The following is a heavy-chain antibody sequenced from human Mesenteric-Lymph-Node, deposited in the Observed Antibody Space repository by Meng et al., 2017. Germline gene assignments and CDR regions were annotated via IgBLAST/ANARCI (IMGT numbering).Heavy chain of an antibody. CDR3: ASLKDYDGRGYYYFES. J-gene: IGHJ4*02. Sequence: HVQLQESGPGLVQPSQPLSLTCTVSGGSISSDGYYWSWIRQHPGKGLEWIGYIHDSGSTYYNPSLKSRVTISADTSKNQFSLKLSSVTAADTAVYYCASLKDYDGRGYYYFESWGQGTLVTVSS. D-gene: IGHD3-22*01. CDR2: IHDSGST. V-gene: IGHV4-31*03. CDR1: GGSISSDGYY.